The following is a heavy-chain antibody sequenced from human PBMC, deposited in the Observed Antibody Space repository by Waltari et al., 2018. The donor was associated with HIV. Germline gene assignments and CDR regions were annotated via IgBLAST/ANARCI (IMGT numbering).Heavy chain of an antibody. CDR2: ISSSSSTI. CDR1: GFPFRSYS. D-gene: IGHD3-10*01. Sequence: EVQLVESGGGLVQPGGSLRPSCAASGFPFRSYSMTWVRQAPGKGLEWVSYISSSSSTIYYADSVKGRFTISRDNAKNSLYLQMNSLRAEDTAVYYCAREYGPYFDYWGQGTLVTVSS. J-gene: IGHJ4*02. V-gene: IGHV3-48*01. CDR3: AREYGPYFDY.